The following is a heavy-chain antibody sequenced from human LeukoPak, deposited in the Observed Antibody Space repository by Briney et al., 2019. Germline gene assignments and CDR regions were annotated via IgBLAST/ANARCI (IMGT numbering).Heavy chain of an antibody. J-gene: IGHJ4*02. D-gene: IGHD3-10*01. CDR2: ISAYNGNT. CDR1: GYTFTSYG. V-gene: IGHV1-18*01. Sequence: SVKVSCKASGYTFTSYGISWVRQAPGQGLEWMGWISAYNGNTNYAQKLQGRVTMTTDTSTSTAYMELRSLRSDDTAVYYCARDSEEYYYGSGSYSPDDYWGQGTLVTVSS. CDR3: ARDSEEYYYGSGSYSPDDY.